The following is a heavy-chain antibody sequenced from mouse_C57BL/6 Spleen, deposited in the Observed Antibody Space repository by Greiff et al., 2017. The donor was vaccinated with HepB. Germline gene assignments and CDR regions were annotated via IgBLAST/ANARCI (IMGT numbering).Heavy chain of an antibody. CDR1: GYTFTSYW. CDR3: ARSGGTAQDAMDY. D-gene: IGHD3-2*02. V-gene: IGHV1-59*01. CDR2: IDPSDSYT. J-gene: IGHJ4*01. Sequence: QVQLQQPGAELVRPGTSVKLSCKASGYTFTSYWMHWVKQRPGQGLEWIGVIDPSDSYTNYNQKFKGKATLTVDTSSSTAYMQLSSLTSEDYAVYYCARSGGTAQDAMDYWGQGTSVTVSS.